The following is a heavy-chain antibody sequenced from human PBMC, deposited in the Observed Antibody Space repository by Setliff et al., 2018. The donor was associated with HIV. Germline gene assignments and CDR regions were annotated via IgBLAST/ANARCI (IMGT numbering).Heavy chain of an antibody. Sequence: GGSLRLSCAASGFTFSNAWMSWVRQAPGKGLEWVGRIQSKTDGGATDYAAPVKGRFTISRDDSQNSLFLQMNSLRVEDTALYYCARDLNWGFDYWGQGTLVTVSS. J-gene: IGHJ4*02. D-gene: IGHD7-27*01. V-gene: IGHV3-15*01. CDR2: IQSKTDGGAT. CDR3: ARDLNWGFDY. CDR1: GFTFSNAW.